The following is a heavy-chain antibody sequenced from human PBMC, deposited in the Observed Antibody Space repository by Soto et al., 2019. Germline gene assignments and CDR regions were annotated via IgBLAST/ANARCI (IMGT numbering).Heavy chain of an antibody. V-gene: IGHV4-39*07. CDR1: GGSITSSSYY. D-gene: IGHD4-4*01. CDR3: ARIATTTLGGPIDY. Sequence: SETLSLTCPVSGGSITSSSYYWGWIRQPPGKGLEWIGHINYSGSFYHNPSLKSRVTMSLDTSKHQFSLRLSSVTAVDTAVYYCARIATTTLGGPIDYWGRGTLVTVSS. J-gene: IGHJ4*02. CDR2: INYSGSF.